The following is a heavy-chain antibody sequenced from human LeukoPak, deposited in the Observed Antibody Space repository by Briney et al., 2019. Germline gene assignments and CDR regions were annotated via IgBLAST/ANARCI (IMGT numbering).Heavy chain of an antibody. J-gene: IGHJ4*02. CDR1: GGTFSSYA. Sequence: SVKVSCKASGGTFSSYAISRVRQAPGQGLEWMGRIIPIFGIANYAQKFQGRVTITADKSTSTAYMELSSLRSEDTAVYYCARVSGYGGNSALDYWGQGTLVTVSS. CDR2: IIPIFGIA. CDR3: ARVSGYGGNSALDY. D-gene: IGHD4-23*01. V-gene: IGHV1-69*04.